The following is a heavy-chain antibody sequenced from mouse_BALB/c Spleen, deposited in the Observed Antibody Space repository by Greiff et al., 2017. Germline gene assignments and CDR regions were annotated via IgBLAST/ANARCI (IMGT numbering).Heavy chain of an antibody. J-gene: IGHJ4*01. Sequence: QVTLKVSGPGILQPSQTLSLTCSFSGFSLRTYGIGVGWLRQPSGKGLEWLAHIWWNDNKYYNTALKSRLTISKDTSNNQVFLKIASVDTADTATYYCARIALHYYGSSYYYYAMDYWGQGTSVTVSS. CDR3: ARIALHYYGSSYYYYAMDY. CDR1: GFSLRTYGIG. V-gene: IGHV8-11*01. CDR2: IWWNDNK. D-gene: IGHD1-1*01.